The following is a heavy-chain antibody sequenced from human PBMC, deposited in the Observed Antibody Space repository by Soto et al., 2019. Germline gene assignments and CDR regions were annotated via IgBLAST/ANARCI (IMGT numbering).Heavy chain of an antibody. Sequence: PGGSLRLSCAASGFPLSTYGMTWVRQAPGKGLEWVSAITGTGGNTYYVDSVKGRFTSSRDNSKNMLYLQVNSLRVEDTAVSYCARIRGYWYGLDVWGQGTTVTVSS. CDR1: GFPLSTYG. CDR3: ARIRGYWYGLDV. J-gene: IGHJ6*02. CDR2: ITGTGGNT. V-gene: IGHV3-23*01.